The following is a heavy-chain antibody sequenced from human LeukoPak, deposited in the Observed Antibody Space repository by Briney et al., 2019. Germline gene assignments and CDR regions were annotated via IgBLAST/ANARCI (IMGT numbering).Heavy chain of an antibody. CDR2: IYHSGST. J-gene: IGHJ4*02. CDR3: AREPKDSSSWYYFDY. Sequence: PSGTLSLTCAVSGGSISSSNWWSWVRQPPGKGLEWIGEIYHSGSTNYNPSLKSRVTISVDKSKNQFSQKLSSVTAADTAVYYCAREPKDSSSWYYFDYWGQGTLVTVSS. D-gene: IGHD6-13*01. CDR1: GGSISSSNW. V-gene: IGHV4-4*02.